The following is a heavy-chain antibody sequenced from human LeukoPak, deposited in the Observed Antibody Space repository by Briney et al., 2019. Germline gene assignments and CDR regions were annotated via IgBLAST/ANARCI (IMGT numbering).Heavy chain of an antibody. CDR2: IYYSGST. CDR3: ARISAHYYDSSGYYYDYDYYMDV. Sequence: SETLSLTCTVSGGSISSHYWSWIRQPPGKGLEWIGYIYYSGSTNYNPSLKSRVTISVDTSKNQFSLKLISVTAADPAVYYCARISAHYYDSSGYYYDYDYYMDVWGKGTTVTVSS. D-gene: IGHD3-22*01. CDR1: GGSISSHY. J-gene: IGHJ6*03. V-gene: IGHV4-59*11.